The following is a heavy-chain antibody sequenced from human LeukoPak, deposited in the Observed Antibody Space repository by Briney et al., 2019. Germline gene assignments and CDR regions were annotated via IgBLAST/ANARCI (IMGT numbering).Heavy chain of an antibody. D-gene: IGHD2-2*01. CDR1: GFTVSSYA. V-gene: IGHV3-23*01. Sequence: PGGSLRRSGAASGFTVSSYARSWVRQAPGKGLEGVSAISGSGGSTYYADSVKGRFTISRDNSKNTLYLQMNSLRAEDTAVYYCAKDRDIVVVPAAYAYFDYWGQGPLVTVSS. CDR2: ISGSGGST. J-gene: IGHJ4*02. CDR3: AKDRDIVVVPAAYAYFDY.